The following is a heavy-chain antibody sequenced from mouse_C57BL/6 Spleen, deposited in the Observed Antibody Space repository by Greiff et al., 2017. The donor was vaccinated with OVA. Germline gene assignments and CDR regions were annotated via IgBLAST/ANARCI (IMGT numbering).Heavy chain of an antibody. Sequence: QVQLQQSGPGLVQPSQSLSITCTVSGFSLTSYGVHWVRQSPGKGLEWLGVIWSGGSTDYNAAFISRLSISKDNSKSQVFFKMNSLQADDTAIYYCARKGDGSSSYYYAMDYWGQGTSVTVSS. CDR3: ARKGDGSSSYYYAMDY. V-gene: IGHV2-2*01. J-gene: IGHJ4*01. CDR1: GFSLTSYG. D-gene: IGHD1-1*01. CDR2: IWSGGST.